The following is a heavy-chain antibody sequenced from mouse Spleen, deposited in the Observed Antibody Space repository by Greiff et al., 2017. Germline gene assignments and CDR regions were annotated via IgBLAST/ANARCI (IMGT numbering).Heavy chain of an antibody. J-gene: IGHJ2*01. V-gene: IGHV5-9-1*01. D-gene: IGHD3-2*01. Sequence: EVMLVESGGGLVKPGGSLKLSCAASGFTFSGYAMSWVRQTPEKRLEWVATISSGGSYTYYPDSVKGRFTISRDNAKNTLYLQMSSLRSEDTAMYYCARDSYFDYWGQGTTLTVSS. CDR3: ARDSYFDY. CDR2: ISSGGSYT. CDR1: GFTFSGYA.